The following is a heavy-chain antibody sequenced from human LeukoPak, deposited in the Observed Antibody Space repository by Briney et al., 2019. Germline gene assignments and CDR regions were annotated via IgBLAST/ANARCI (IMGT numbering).Heavy chain of an antibody. J-gene: IGHJ4*02. CDR3: AREDYDYVWGSYRLEYYFDY. CDR1: GGSFSGYY. Sequence: SETLSLTCAVYGGSFSGYYWSWIRQPPGKGLEWIGEINHRGSTNYNPSLKSRVTISVDTSKNQFSLKLSSVTAADTAVYYCAREDYDYVWGSYRLEYYFDYWGQGTLVTVSS. CDR2: INHRGST. D-gene: IGHD3-16*02. V-gene: IGHV4-34*01.